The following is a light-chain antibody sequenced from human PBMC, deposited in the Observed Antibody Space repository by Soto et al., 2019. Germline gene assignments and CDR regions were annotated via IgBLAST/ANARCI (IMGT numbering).Light chain of an antibody. V-gene: IGLV2-14*03. CDR2: DVN. CDR1: RSDIGAYNF. Sequence: QSVLTQPASVSGSPGQSITISCTGTRSDIGAYNFVSWYQQHPGEVPKLILYDVNDRPSGVSNRFSGSKSGNTASLTISGLQAEDEADYYCTSWTTSTTMIFGGGTELTVL. CDR3: TSWTTSTTMI. J-gene: IGLJ2*01.